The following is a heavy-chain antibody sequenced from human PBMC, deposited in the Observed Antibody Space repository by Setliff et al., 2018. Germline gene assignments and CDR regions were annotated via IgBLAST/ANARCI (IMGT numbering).Heavy chain of an antibody. D-gene: IGHD2-2*01. Sequence: ASVKVSCKASGYTFTSYGVSWVRQAPGQGLEWMGWISAYSGNINYAQKFQGRVTMTTDTYTSTANMELRSLRSDDTAVYYCVRAPPTVVIPPGRAFFDPWGQGTLVTVSS. V-gene: IGHV1-18*01. CDR3: VRAPPTVVIPPGRAFFDP. CDR1: GYTFTSYG. J-gene: IGHJ5*02. CDR2: ISAYSGNI.